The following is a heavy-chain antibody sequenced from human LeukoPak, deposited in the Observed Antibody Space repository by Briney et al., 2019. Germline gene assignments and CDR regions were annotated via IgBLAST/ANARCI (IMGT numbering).Heavy chain of an antibody. V-gene: IGHV4-59*01. D-gene: IGHD3-10*01. CDR2: IYRSGST. CDR1: GGSISSYY. J-gene: IGHJ6*03. Sequence: SETLSLTCTVSGGSISSYYWSWIRQPPGKGLEWIGSIYRSGSTYYNPSLKSRVTISVDTSKNQFSLKLSSVTAADTAVYHCARVGYYGSGNYYYYYYYMDVWGKGTTVTVSS. CDR3: ARVGYYGSGNYYYYYYYMDV.